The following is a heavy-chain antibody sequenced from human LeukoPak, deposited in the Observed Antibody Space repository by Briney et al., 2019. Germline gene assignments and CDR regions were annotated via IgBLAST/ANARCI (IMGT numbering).Heavy chain of an antibody. D-gene: IGHD3-22*01. V-gene: IGHV1-24*01. CDR1: GYTLTELS. CDR2: FDPEDGET. J-gene: IGHJ4*02. Sequence: ASVKVSCKVSGYTLTELSMHWVRRAPGKGLEWMGGFDPEDGETIYAQKFQGRVTMTEDTSTDTAYMELSSLRSEDTAVYYCVTFTYDSSGYSFEVADYWGQGTLVTVSS. CDR3: VTFTYDSSGYSFEVADY.